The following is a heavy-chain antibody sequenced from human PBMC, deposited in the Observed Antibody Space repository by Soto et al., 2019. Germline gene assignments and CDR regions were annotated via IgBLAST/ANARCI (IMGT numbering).Heavy chain of an antibody. CDR2: ISSSSSTI. Sequence: PGGSLRLSCAASGFTFSSYSMNWVRQAPGKGLEWVSYISSSSSTIYYADSVKGRFTISRDNAKNSLYLQMNSLRAEDTAVYYCARAITMIVVVKGAFDIWGQGTMVTVSS. CDR1: GFTFSSYS. D-gene: IGHD3-22*01. J-gene: IGHJ3*02. V-gene: IGHV3-48*01. CDR3: ARAITMIVVVKGAFDI.